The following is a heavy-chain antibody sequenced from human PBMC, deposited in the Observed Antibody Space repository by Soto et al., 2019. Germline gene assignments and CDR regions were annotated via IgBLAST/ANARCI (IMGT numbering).Heavy chain of an antibody. CDR1: GFTFSSYG. J-gene: IGHJ3*02. CDR3: ARRPGVVPAARGAFDI. D-gene: IGHD2-2*01. CDR2: IWYDGSNK. Sequence: GGSLRLSCAASGFTFSSYGMHWVRQAPGKGLEWVAVIWYDGSNKYYADSVKGRFTISRDNSKNTLYLQMNSLRAEDTTVYYCARRPGVVPAARGAFDIWGQGTMVTVSS. V-gene: IGHV3-33*01.